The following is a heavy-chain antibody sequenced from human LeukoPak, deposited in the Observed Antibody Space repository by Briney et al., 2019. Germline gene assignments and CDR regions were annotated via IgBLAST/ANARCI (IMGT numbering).Heavy chain of an antibody. CDR1: GGSIISYGYY. V-gene: IGHV4-31*03. D-gene: IGHD5-18*01. Sequence: SETLPLTCSVSGGSIISYGYYWTWIRQYPGKGLEWIGNIFYNGTTYYNPSFKGRVTASGDTSKNQSSLNLNSLTAADTAVYYCARDRMDTALAFFFDYWGQGTLVTVSS. J-gene: IGHJ4*02. CDR3: ARDRMDTALAFFFDY. CDR2: IFYNGTT.